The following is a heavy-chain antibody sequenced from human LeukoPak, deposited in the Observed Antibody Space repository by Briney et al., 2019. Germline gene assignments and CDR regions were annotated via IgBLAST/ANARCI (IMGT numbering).Heavy chain of an antibody. J-gene: IGHJ3*02. V-gene: IGHV3-20*04. CDR1: GFTFDDYG. D-gene: IGHD5-18*01. CDR2: INWNGGST. CDR3: ATIQNRRGNSYGYDDAFDI. Sequence: GGSLRLSCAASGFTFDDYGMSWVRQAPGKGLEWVSGINWNGGSTGYADSVKGRFTISRDNAKNSLYLQMNSLRAEDTALYYCATIQNRRGNSYGYDDAFDIWGQGTMVTVSS.